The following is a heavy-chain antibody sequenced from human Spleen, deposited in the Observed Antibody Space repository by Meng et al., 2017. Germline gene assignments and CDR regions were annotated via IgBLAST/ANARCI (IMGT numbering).Heavy chain of an antibody. CDR2: ISWDGGST. J-gene: IGHJ4*02. Sequence: GESLKISCAASGFTFDDYAMHWVRQAPGKGLEWVSLISWDGGSTYYADSVKGRFTISRDNSKNSLYLQMNSLRAEDTALYYCAKGGCSGGSCYFDYWGQGTLVTVSS. CDR1: GFTFDDYA. CDR3: AKGGCSGGSCYFDY. V-gene: IGHV3-43D*04. D-gene: IGHD2-15*01.